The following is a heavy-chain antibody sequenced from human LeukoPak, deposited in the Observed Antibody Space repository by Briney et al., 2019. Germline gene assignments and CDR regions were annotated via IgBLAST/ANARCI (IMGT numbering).Heavy chain of an antibody. V-gene: IGHV1-2*02. J-gene: IGHJ2*01. CDR2: INPNSGGT. CDR3: ARDLGIAAAAAYWYFDL. Sequence: ASVKVSCKASGYTFTGYYIHWVRQAPGQGLEWIGWINPNSGGTNYAQKFQGRVTMTRDTSISTAYMELSRLRSDDTAVYYCARDLGIAAAAAYWYFDLWGRGTLVTVSS. CDR1: GYTFTGYY. D-gene: IGHD6-13*01.